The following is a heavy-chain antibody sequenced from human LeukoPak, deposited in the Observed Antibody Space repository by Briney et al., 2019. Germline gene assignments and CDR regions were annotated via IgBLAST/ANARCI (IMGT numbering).Heavy chain of an antibody. Sequence: GGSLRLSCAVSGFTSSNAWMSWVRQAPGKGLEWVANIKQDGSEKYYVDSVKGRFTISRDNAKNSLYLQMNSLRAEDTAVYYCARDPKDSSGWYYFDYWGQGTLVTVSS. V-gene: IGHV3-7*01. CDR3: ARDPKDSSGWYYFDY. CDR1: GFTSSNAW. J-gene: IGHJ4*02. CDR2: IKQDGSEK. D-gene: IGHD6-19*01.